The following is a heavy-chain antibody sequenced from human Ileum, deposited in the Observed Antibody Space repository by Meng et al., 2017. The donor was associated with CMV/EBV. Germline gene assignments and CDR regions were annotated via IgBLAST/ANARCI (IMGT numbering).Heavy chain of an antibody. CDR1: GDSIASSY. CDR2: IHYRGDI. J-gene: IGHJ1*01. V-gene: IGHV4-59*01. D-gene: IGHD1-1*01. Sequence: SETLSLTCIVSGDSIASSYWTWVRQAPVKGLESIGYIHYRGDINYNPSLRSRATMSRHMSKKQFSLRLTSVTAADTAGYYGANTARSTTAWGQGTLVTVSS. CDR3: ANTARSTTA.